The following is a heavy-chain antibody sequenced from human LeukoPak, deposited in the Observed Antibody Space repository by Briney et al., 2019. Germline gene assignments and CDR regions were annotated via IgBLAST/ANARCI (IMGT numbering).Heavy chain of an antibody. Sequence: EGSVKVSCKASGYTFTSYGISWVRQAPGQGLEWMGWISAYNGNTNYAQKLQGRVTMTTDTSTSTAYMELRSLRSDDTAVYYCARATTVVTGDYYYYMDVWGKGTTVTISS. CDR3: ARATTVVTGDYYYYMDV. CDR2: ISAYNGNT. J-gene: IGHJ6*03. V-gene: IGHV1-18*01. CDR1: GYTFTSYG. D-gene: IGHD2-21*02.